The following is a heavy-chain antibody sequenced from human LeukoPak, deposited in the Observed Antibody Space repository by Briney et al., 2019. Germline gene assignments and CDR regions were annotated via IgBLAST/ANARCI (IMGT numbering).Heavy chain of an antibody. D-gene: IGHD5-24*01. Sequence: PSETLSLTCTVSGGSISSSSSYWGWIRQPPGKGLEWIGYIYYSGSTNYNPSLKSRVTISVDTSKNQFSLKLSSVTAADTAVYYCARGGGRWLQLFMHTPIDYWGQGTLVTVSS. J-gene: IGHJ4*02. V-gene: IGHV4-61*05. CDR2: IYYSGST. CDR1: GGSISSSSSY. CDR3: ARGGGRWLQLFMHTPIDY.